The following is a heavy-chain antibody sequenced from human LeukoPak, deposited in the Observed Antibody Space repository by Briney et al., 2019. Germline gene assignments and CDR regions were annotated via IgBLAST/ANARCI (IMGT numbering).Heavy chain of an antibody. D-gene: IGHD3-10*01. CDR3: AGEVRGVILPRYYFDS. CDR2: ISYSGNT. V-gene: IGHV4-59*01. CDR1: GGSISSYY. Sequence: SETLSLTCTVSGGSISSYYWSWIRQPPWKGLEWIGDISYSGNTKYNPSLKSRVTISVDTSKNQFSLKLSSVTAADTAVYYCAGEVRGVILPRYYFDSWGQGTLVTVSS. J-gene: IGHJ4*02.